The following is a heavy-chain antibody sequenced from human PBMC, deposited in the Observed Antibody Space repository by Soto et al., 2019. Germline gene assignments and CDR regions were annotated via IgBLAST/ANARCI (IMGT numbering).Heavy chain of an antibody. Sequence: GGSLRLSCAASGFTFSSYGMHWVRQAPGKGLEWVAVIWYDGSNKYYADSVKGRFTIARDNSKNTLYLQMNSLRAEDTAVYYCARTSVTYYYDSSGYSAYYFDYWGQGTLVTVSS. D-gene: IGHD3-22*01. V-gene: IGHV3-33*01. CDR2: IWYDGSNK. CDR3: ARTSVTYYYDSSGYSAYYFDY. CDR1: GFTFSSYG. J-gene: IGHJ4*02.